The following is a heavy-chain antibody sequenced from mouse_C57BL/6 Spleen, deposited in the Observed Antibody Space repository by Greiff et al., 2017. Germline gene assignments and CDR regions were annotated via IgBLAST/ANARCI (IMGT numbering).Heavy chain of an antibody. CDR2: INPSNSGT. D-gene: IGHD1-1*01. CDR3: ARHYNGGNRDYFDY. CDR1: GYTFTSYW. Sequence: VQLQQPGTDLVKPGASVKLSCKASGYTFTSYWMHWVKQRPGQGLEWIGYINPSNSGTNYTETFKSTATLTVDKSSSTAYMQLSSLTSEDSAVXYCARHYNGGNRDYFDYWGQGTTLTVSS. V-gene: IGHV1-53*01. J-gene: IGHJ2*01.